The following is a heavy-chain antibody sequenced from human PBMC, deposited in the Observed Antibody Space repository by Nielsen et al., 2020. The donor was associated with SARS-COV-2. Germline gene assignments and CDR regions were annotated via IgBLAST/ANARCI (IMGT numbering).Heavy chain of an antibody. J-gene: IGHJ3*02. V-gene: IGHV7-4-1*02. Sequence: ASVKVSCKASGYTFTSYAMNWVRQAPGQGLGWMGWINTNTGNPTYAQGFTGRFVFSLDTSVSTAYLQISSLKAEDTAVYYCARVPTYYDILTGYYYDAFDIWGQGTMVTVSS. CDR1: GYTFTSYA. CDR2: INTNTGNP. CDR3: ARVPTYYDILTGYYYDAFDI. D-gene: IGHD3-9*01.